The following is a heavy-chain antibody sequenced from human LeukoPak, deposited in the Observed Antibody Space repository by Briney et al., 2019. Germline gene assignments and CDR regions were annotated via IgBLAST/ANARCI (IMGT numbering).Heavy chain of an antibody. J-gene: IGHJ4*02. CDR3: ARDLKEYSSGSHDY. CDR2: ISYDGSNK. V-gene: IGHV3-30-3*01. D-gene: IGHD6-19*01. CDR1: GFTFSSYA. Sequence: GSLRLSCAASGFTFSSYAMHWVRQAPGKGLEWVAVISYDGSNKYYADSVKGRFTISRDNSKNTLYLQMNSLRAEDTAVYYCARDLKEYSSGSHDYWGQGTLVTVSS.